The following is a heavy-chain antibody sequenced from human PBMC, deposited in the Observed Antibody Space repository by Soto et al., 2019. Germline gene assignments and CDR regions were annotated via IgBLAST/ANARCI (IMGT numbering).Heavy chain of an antibody. J-gene: IGHJ5*02. D-gene: IGHD3-22*01. CDR3: ASDSGYYGVTWCDP. V-gene: IGHV1-69*01. CDR1: GGTFSSYA. Sequence: QVQPVQSGAEVKKPGSSVKVSCKASGGTFSSYAISWVRQAPGQGLEWLGGIIPIFGTANYAQKFQARVTITAEASTSTAYMELGSLRSEDTDVYYCASDSGYYGVTWCDPWGQGTLVTGSS. CDR2: IIPIFGTA.